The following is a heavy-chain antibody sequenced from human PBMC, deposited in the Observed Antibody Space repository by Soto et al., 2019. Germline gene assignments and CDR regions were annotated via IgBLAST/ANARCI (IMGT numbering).Heavy chain of an antibody. D-gene: IGHD5-12*01. J-gene: IGHJ6*02. CDR1: GFTFSSYS. CDR2: ISSSSSYI. Sequence: PGGSLRLSCAASGFTFSSYSMNWVRQAPGKGLEWVSSISSSSSYIYYADSVKGRFTISRDNAKNSLYLQMNSLRAEDTAVYYCARSGYSGYVQSARVYYGMDVWGQGTTVTVSS. CDR3: ARSGYSGYVQSARVYYGMDV. V-gene: IGHV3-21*01.